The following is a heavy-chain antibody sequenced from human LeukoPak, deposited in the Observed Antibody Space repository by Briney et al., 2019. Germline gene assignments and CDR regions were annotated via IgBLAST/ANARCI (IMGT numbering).Heavy chain of an antibody. CDR1: GGTFSSYA. CDR3: ARSVDFIGRWHYYIDV. J-gene: IGHJ6*03. CDR2: IIPIFGTA. D-gene: IGHD1-26*01. V-gene: IGHV1-69*05. Sequence: SVTVSYKASGGTFSSYAISWVRQAPGQGLEWMGGIIPIFGTANYAQKFQGRVTITTDESTSTAYMELSSLRSEDTAVYYCARSVDFIGRWHYYIDVWGKGTTVTVSS.